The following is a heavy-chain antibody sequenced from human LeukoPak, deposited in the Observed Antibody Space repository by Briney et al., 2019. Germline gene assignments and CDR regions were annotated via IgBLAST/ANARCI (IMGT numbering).Heavy chain of an antibody. V-gene: IGHV3-23*01. J-gene: IGHJ4*02. CDR1: GFAFSNYA. Sequence: PGGSLRLSCTTSGFAFSNYAMNWVRQAPGKGPEWVSGISGFNTYYAYSVKGRFTIFRDNSKNVLYLQMDRLRAEDTAVYSCAKDVCTSPRCLLYFDSWGQGTLVTVSS. CDR2: ISGFNT. CDR3: AKDVCTSPRCLLYFDS. D-gene: IGHD2-8*01.